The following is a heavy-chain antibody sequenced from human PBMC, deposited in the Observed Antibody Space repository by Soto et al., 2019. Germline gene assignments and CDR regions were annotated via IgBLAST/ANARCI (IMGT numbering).Heavy chain of an antibody. CDR3: ARDGVWEATTIWLDY. CDR1: GFTFSSYG. V-gene: IGHV3-33*01. J-gene: IGHJ4*02. Sequence: QVQLVESGGGVVQPGRSLRLSCAASGFTFSSYGMHWVRQAPGKGLEWVAVIWYDGSNKYYADSVKGRFTISRDNSKNTLYLQMNSLRAEDTAVYYCARDGVWEATTIWLDYWGQGTLVTVSS. CDR2: IWYDGSNK. D-gene: IGHD5-12*01.